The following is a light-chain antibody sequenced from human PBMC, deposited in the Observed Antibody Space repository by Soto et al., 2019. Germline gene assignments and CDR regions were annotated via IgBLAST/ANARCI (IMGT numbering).Light chain of an antibody. Sequence: QPVLTQPPSASGTPGQRVTISCSGSSSNIGSNTVNWYQQLPGTAPKLLIYSNNQRPSGVPDRFSGSKSGTSASLAISGLQSVDEADYYCAAWDDSLNGYVFGTGRKVTVL. CDR3: AAWDDSLNGYV. CDR1: SSNIGSNT. J-gene: IGLJ1*01. V-gene: IGLV1-44*01. CDR2: SNN.